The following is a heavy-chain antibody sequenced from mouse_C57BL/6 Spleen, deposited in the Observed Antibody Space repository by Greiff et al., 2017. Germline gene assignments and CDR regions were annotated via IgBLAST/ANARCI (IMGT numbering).Heavy chain of an antibody. CDR1: GFTFSDYY. CDR2: IDYDGSST. CDR3: ARDSSGYVGYFDY. V-gene: IGHV5-16*01. J-gene: IGHJ2*01. D-gene: IGHD3-2*02. Sequence: EVKLVESEGGLVQPGSSMKLSCTASGFTFSDYYMAWVRQVPEKGLEWVANIDYDGSSTYYLDSLKSRFIISRDNAKNILYLQMSSLKSEDTATYYCARDSSGYVGYFDYWGQGTTLTVSS.